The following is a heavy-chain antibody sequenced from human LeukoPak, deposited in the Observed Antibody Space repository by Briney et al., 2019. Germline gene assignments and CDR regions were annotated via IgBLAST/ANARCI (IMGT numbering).Heavy chain of an antibody. D-gene: IGHD2-2*01. CDR1: GYSFTTYG. J-gene: IGHJ4*02. CDR3: ARDFCSSTSCYFDS. CDR2: ISAFNGNT. Sequence: ASVKVSCKASGYSFTTYGITWVRQAPGQGLEWMGWISAFNGNTNYAQKLQGRVTMTTETSTSTAYMELRSLRSDDAAVYYCARDFCSSTSCYFDSWGQGTLVTVSS. V-gene: IGHV1-18*01.